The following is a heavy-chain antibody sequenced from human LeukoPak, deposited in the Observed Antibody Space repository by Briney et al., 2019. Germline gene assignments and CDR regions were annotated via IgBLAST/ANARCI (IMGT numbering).Heavy chain of an antibody. CDR1: GGSISSSRYH. D-gene: IGHD5-18*01. CDR3: ATTYSYTSGGYDY. J-gene: IGHJ4*02. CDR2: IYYSGTT. Sequence: PSETLSLTCTVSGGSISSSRYHWGWIRQPPGKGLEWIGSIYYSGTTFYNPSLKSRVTISVDTSKNQFSLKVSSATAADTAVYYCATTYSYTSGGYDYWGQGTLVTVSS. V-gene: IGHV4-39*01.